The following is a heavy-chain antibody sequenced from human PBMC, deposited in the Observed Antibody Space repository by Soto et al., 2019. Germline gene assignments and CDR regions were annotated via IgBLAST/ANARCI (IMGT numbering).Heavy chain of an antibody. CDR1: GGSISSGDYY. CDR2: IYYSGST. V-gene: IGHV4-30-4*01. CDR3: ARDVPATESYYYYYGMDV. D-gene: IGHD3-10*02. Sequence: SETLSLTCTVSGGSISSGDYYWSWIRQPPGKGLEWIGYIYYSGSTYYNPSLKSRVTISVDTSKNQSSLKLSSVTAADTAVYYCARDVPATESYYYYYGMDVWGEGTKVTV. J-gene: IGHJ6*02.